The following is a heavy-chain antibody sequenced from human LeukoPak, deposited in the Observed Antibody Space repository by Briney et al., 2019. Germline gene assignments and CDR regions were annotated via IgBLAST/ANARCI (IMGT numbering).Heavy chain of an antibody. CDR3: AKDFSAYNYDSRVLDY. CDR1: GFTFSRYS. Sequence: PGGSLRLSCAASGFTFSRYSMNWVRQAPGKGLEWISYISSTSLIYYADSVKGRFTISRDNSKNTLYLQMNRLRAEDTAVYYCAKDFSAYNYDSRVLDYWGQGTLVTVSS. CDR2: ISSTSLI. V-gene: IGHV3-48*01. J-gene: IGHJ4*02. D-gene: IGHD3-22*01.